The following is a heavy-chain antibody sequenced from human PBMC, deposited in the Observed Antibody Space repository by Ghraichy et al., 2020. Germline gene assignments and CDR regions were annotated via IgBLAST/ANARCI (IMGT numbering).Heavy chain of an antibody. CDR3: ARDRVGADYNWFDP. V-gene: IGHV1-2*02. J-gene: IGHJ5*02. D-gene: IGHD1-26*01. Sequence: ASVKVSCKASGYTFTGYYMHWVRQAPGQGLEWMGWINPNSGGTNYAQKFQGRVTMTRDTSISTAYMELSRLRSDDTAVYYCARDRVGADYNWFDPWGQGTLVTVSS. CDR1: GYTFTGYY. CDR2: INPNSGGT.